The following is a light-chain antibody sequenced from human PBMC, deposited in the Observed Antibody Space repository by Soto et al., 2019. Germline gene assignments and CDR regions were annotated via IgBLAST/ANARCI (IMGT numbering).Light chain of an antibody. J-gene: IGKJ1*01. V-gene: IGKV3-11*01. CDR1: QNISSY. CDR2: DVS. CDR3: QQRSNWPRT. Sequence: EIVLTQSPGTLSLSPGERATLSCRASQNISSYLIWYQQKPGQAPRLLMYDVSNRATGIPARFSGSGSGTDFTLTTSSLEPEDLAVYYCQQRSNWPRTFGQGTKVDIK.